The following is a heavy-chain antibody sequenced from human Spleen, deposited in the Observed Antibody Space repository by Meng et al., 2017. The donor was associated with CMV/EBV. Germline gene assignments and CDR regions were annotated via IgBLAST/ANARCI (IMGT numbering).Heavy chain of an antibody. CDR1: GFTFSSYA. V-gene: IGHV3-23*01. J-gene: IGHJ6*02. D-gene: IGHD4-11*01. CDR2: ISGSGGST. Sequence: GESLKISCAASGFTFSSYAMSWVRQAPGKGLEWVSAISGSGGSTYYADSVKGRFTISRDNSKNTLYLQMNSLRAEDTAVYYCAKAGTTVTTSSTWDYYGMDVWGQGTTVTVSS. CDR3: AKAGTTVTTSSTWDYYGMDV.